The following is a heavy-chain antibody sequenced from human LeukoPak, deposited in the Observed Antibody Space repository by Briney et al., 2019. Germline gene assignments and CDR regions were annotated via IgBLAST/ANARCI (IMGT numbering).Heavy chain of an antibody. CDR1: GGSISSYY. CDR3: ARGTRERYYYYYYGMDV. V-gene: IGHV4-34*01. Sequence: SETLSLTCTVSGGSISSYYWSWIRQPPGKGLEWIGEINHSGSTNYNPSLKSRVTISVDTSKNQFSLKLSSVTAADTAVYYCARGTRERYYYYYYGMDVWGQGTTVTVSS. CDR2: INHSGST. J-gene: IGHJ6*02. D-gene: IGHD1-1*01.